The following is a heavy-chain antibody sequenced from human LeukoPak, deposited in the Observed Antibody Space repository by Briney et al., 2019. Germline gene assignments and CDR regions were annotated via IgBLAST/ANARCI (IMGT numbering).Heavy chain of an antibody. Sequence: EESLKISCKGSGYSFTSYWISWVRQMPGKGLEWMGRIDPSDSYTNYSPSFQGHVTISADKSISTAYLQWSSLKASDTAMYYCARPVGRYCSGGSCYYYWGQGTLVTVSS. CDR2: IDPSDSYT. CDR3: ARPVGRYCSGGSCYYY. CDR1: GYSFTSYW. V-gene: IGHV5-10-1*01. J-gene: IGHJ4*02. D-gene: IGHD2-15*01.